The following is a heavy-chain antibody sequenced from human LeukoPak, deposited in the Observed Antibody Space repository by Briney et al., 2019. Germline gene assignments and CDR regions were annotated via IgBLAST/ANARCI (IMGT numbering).Heavy chain of an antibody. Sequence: GGSLRLSCAASGFTFSSYTMSWVRQAPGKGLEWVSTITTSDGNTYYADSVKGRFTISRDNSKNALYLQMNSLRAEDTAVYYCAKASLGDYDILTGYYRSYYYYGMDVWGQGTTVTVSS. J-gene: IGHJ6*02. CDR1: GFTFSSYT. V-gene: IGHV3-23*01. CDR3: AKASLGDYDILTGYYRSYYYYGMDV. CDR2: ITTSDGNT. D-gene: IGHD3-9*01.